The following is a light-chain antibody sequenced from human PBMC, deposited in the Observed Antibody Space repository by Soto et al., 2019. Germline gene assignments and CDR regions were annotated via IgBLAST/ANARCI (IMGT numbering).Light chain of an antibody. J-gene: IGKJ1*01. CDR3: QQYGSSPGT. V-gene: IGKV3-20*01. Sequence: EIVLTQSPPTLSASPGERSTLSCRASQSVSSSYLAWYQQKPGQAPRLLIYGASSRATGIPDRFSGSGAGTEFTRPISRLEPEDVEVYYCQQYGSSPGTFGQGTQVDIK. CDR1: QSVSSSY. CDR2: GAS.